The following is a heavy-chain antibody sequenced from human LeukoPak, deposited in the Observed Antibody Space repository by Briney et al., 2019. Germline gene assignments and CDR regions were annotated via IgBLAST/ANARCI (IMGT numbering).Heavy chain of an antibody. D-gene: IGHD6-13*01. J-gene: IGHJ6*02. Sequence: GGSLRLSCAASGFTVSSNYMSWVRQAPGKGLEWVSVIYSGGSTYYADSVKGRFTISRDNSKNTLYLQMNSLRAEDTAVYYCARDSSSSFYYYYYGMDVWGQGTTVTVSS. CDR3: ARDSSSSFYYYYYGMDV. CDR1: GFTVSSNY. CDR2: IYSGGST. V-gene: IGHV3-53*01.